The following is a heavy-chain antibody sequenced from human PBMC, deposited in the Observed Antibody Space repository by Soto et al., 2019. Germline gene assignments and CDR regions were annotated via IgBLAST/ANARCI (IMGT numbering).Heavy chain of an antibody. CDR1: GFTFSSYS. Sequence: GGSLRLSCAASGFTFSSYSMNWVRRAPGKGLEWVSSISSSSFSINYADSVKGRFSISRDNAQNSLHLQMNNLRAEDTAVYYCARNESSNIYGMDVWGQRTTVTVSS. J-gene: IGHJ6*02. CDR2: ISSSSFSI. D-gene: IGHD6-6*01. V-gene: IGHV3-21*01. CDR3: ARNESSNIYGMDV.